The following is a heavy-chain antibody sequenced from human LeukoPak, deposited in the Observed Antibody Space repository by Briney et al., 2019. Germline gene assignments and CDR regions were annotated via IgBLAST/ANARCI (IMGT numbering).Heavy chain of an antibody. J-gene: IGHJ4*02. CDR1: GGSISGYY. D-gene: IGHD3-10*01. V-gene: IGHV4-59*12. Sequence: SETLSLTCSVSGGSISGYYWSWIRQPPGKGLEWIGYIYYSGTTIYNPSLKSRLTISLDTSKNQFSLNLSSVTAADTAVYYCARDDLFGTYGSGSLDYWGQGTLVIVSS. CDR2: IYYSGTT. CDR3: ARDDLFGTYGSGSLDY.